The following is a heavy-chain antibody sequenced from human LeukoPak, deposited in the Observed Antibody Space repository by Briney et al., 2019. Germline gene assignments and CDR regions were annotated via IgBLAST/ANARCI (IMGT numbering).Heavy chain of an antibody. CDR1: GFTVSSNY. Sequence: PGGSLRLSCAASGFTVSSNYMSWVRQAPGKGLEWVSVIYSGGSTYYADSVKGRFPISRDNSKNTLYLQMNSLRAEDTAVYYCARAGVGEGFDYWGQGTLLTVSS. CDR2: IYSGGST. V-gene: IGHV3-53*01. J-gene: IGHJ4*02. CDR3: ARAGVGEGFDY. D-gene: IGHD1-26*01.